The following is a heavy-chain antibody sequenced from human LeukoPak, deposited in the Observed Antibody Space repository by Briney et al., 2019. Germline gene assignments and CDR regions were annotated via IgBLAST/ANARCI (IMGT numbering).Heavy chain of an antibody. Sequence: PAGSLRLSCAASAFNFSDYAMNWVRQAPGKGLEWVAYISSDSGYMYFADSVKGRFTISRDNAKNSLYLQMNSLRAEDTAVYFCAPLPSDYWGQGTLVIVSS. CDR2: ISSDSGYM. J-gene: IGHJ4*02. CDR3: APLPSDY. CDR1: AFNFSDYA. V-gene: IGHV3-21*01.